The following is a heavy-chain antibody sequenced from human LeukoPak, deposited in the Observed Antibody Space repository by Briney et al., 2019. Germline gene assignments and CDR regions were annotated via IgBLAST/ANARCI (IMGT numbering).Heavy chain of an antibody. Sequence: SETLSLTCAVSGGSISSGGYSWSWIRQPPGKGLEWIGYIYHSGGTYYNPSLKSRVTISVDRSKNQFSLKLSSVTAADTAVYYCARDMRYCSSTSCTNWFDPWGQGTLVTVSS. V-gene: IGHV4-30-2*01. J-gene: IGHJ5*02. CDR3: ARDMRYCSSTSCTNWFDP. CDR1: GGSISSGGYS. D-gene: IGHD2-2*01. CDR2: IYHSGGT.